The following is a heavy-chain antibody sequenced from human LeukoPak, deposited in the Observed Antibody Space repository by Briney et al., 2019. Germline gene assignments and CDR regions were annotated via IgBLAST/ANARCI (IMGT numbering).Heavy chain of an antibody. J-gene: IGHJ5*02. CDR1: GGSISSTNW. Sequence: PSETLSLTCAVSGGSISSTNWWSWVRQPPGKGLEWIGEVDHSGSTKYNPALKSRVTISVDKSKNQFSLRLSSVTAADTAVYYCARVRKYCSSISCYRFDPWGQGTLVTVSS. CDR3: ARVRKYCSSISCYRFDP. CDR2: VDHSGST. D-gene: IGHD2-2*01. V-gene: IGHV4-4*02.